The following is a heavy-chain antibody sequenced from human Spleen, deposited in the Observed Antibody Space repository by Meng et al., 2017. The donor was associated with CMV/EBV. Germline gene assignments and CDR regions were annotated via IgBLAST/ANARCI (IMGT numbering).Heavy chain of an antibody. D-gene: IGHD3-9*01. J-gene: IGHJ4*02. Sequence: GTFSSYGISWVRQVPGKGLEGMGGIIFIFGIANNAQKFQGRVTITTEESTSKVYLELISMRLRDTDMYYCESGGYYDILKGYYPIDYWGQGTLVTVSS. CDR3: ESGGYYDILKGYYPIDY. CDR1: GTFSSYG. CDR2: IIFIFGIA. V-gene: IGHV1-69*05.